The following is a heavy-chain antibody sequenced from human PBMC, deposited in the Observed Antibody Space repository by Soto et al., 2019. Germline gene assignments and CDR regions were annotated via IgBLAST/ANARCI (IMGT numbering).Heavy chain of an antibody. Sequence: ASVKVSCKASGYTFLNHDINWVRQAPGQGLEWMGWMVPDSGRTGYAKKYRGRVTMTRNTSTSTAYMELNSLTNEDTAVYYCARGDQFGFGVDYWGQGTPVTVSS. J-gene: IGHJ4*02. CDR1: GYTFLNHD. D-gene: IGHD3-10*01. V-gene: IGHV1-8*01. CDR3: ARGDQFGFGVDY. CDR2: MVPDSGRT.